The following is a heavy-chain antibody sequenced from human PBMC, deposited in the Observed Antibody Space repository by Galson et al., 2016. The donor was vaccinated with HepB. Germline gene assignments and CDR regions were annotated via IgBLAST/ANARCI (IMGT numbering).Heavy chain of an antibody. J-gene: IGHJ4*02. V-gene: IGHV1-69*13. CDR3: ARAGSSLTAYYN. CDR2: SNTIFGPA. D-gene: IGHD3-9*01. CDR1: GGTFSTYA. Sequence: SVKVSCKASGGTFSTYAINWVRQAPGQGLEWMGGSNTIFGPANYAQKFQGRVAITADGSTSTVYMELRSLRSEDTAVYYCARAGSSLTAYYNWGQGTLVTVSS.